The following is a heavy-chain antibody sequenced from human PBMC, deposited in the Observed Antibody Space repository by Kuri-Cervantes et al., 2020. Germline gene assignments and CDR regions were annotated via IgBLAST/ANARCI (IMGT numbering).Heavy chain of an antibody. Sequence: GSLRLSCGVSGYSISSGYYWGWIRQPPGKGLEWIGSIYHSGSTYYNPSLKSRVTISVDTSKNQFSLKLSSVTAADTAVYYCARARSIAVAVDYWGQGTLVTVSS. J-gene: IGHJ4*02. D-gene: IGHD6-19*01. CDR1: GYSISSGYY. CDR3: ARARSIAVAVDY. CDR2: IYHSGST. V-gene: IGHV4-38-2*01.